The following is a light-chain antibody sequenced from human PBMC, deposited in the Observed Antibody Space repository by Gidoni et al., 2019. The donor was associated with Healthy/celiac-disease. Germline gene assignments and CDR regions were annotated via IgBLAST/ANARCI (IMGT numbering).Light chain of an antibody. CDR2: CAS. Sequence: ELVMTHSPATLSVSPGEIATLSCRASQRVSSNLAWSQQKPGQAPRLLIYCASTRATGIPARFSGSGSGTEFTLTISSLQSEDFAVYYCQQYNNWLTWTFXQXTKVEIK. V-gene: IGKV3-15*01. J-gene: IGKJ1*01. CDR1: QRVSSN. CDR3: QQYNNWLTWT.